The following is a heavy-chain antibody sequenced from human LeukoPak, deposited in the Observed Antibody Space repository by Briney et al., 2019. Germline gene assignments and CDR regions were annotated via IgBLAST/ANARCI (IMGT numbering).Heavy chain of an antibody. D-gene: IGHD6-13*01. Sequence: ASVKVSCKASGGTFSSYAISWVRQAPGQGLEWMGRIIPILGIANYAQKFQGRVTITADKSTSTAYMELSSLRSEDTAVYYCASGPIYSSSWKGYWGQGTLVTVSS. V-gene: IGHV1-69*04. CDR3: ASGPIYSSSWKGY. CDR1: GGTFSSYA. CDR2: IIPILGIA. J-gene: IGHJ4*02.